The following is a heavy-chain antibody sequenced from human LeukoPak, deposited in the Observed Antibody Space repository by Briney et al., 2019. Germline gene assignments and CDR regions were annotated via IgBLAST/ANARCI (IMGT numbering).Heavy chain of an antibody. D-gene: IGHD5-18*01. CDR1: GYTLTELS. CDR3: ARPRANLSVTRFPTYGMDV. CDR2: FDPEDGET. J-gene: IGHJ6*02. V-gene: IGHV1-24*01. Sequence: ASVKVSCKVSGYTLTELSMHWVRQAPGKGLEWMGGFDPEDGETIYAQKFQGRVTMTRDTSTSTVYMELSSLRSEDTAVYYCARPRANLSVTRFPTYGMDVWGQGTTVTVSS.